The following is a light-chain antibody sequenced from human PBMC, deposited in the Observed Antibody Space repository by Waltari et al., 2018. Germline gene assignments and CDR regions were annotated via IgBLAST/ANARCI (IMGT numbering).Light chain of an antibody. CDR3: QHYLRLPVT. CDR2: GAS. J-gene: IGKJ1*01. CDR1: QSVSSA. Sequence: EIVLTQSQGTLSLSLGERATVSCRTSQSVSSALAWYQQQPGQAPRLLIYGASTRATGIPDRFSGSGSGTDFSLTISRLEPDDFAVYYCQHYLRLPVTFGQGTTVEI. V-gene: IGKV3-20*01.